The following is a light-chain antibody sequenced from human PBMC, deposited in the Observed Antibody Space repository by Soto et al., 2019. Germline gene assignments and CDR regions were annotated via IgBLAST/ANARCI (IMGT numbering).Light chain of an antibody. CDR1: QSISSY. J-gene: IGKJ4*01. CDR3: QQGTNTPFT. V-gene: IGKV1-39*01. Sequence: DIQMTQSPSSLSASVGDRVTITCRASQSISSYLIWYQQKPGKAPNLLIYGASSLQRGVPSRFSGSGSGTDFTLTISSLQPEDFVTYYCQQGTNTPFTFGEGTKVDIK. CDR2: GAS.